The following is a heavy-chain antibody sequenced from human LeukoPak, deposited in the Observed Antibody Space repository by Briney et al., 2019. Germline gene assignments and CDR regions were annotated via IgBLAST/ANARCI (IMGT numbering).Heavy chain of an antibody. CDR2: ISSSGSTI. CDR3: ASGLGQQDDAFDI. D-gene: IGHD6-13*01. CDR1: GFTFSSYE. V-gene: IGHV3-48*03. Sequence: GGSLRLSCAASGFTFSSYEMNWVRQAPGKGLERVSYISSSGSTIYYADSVKGRFTISRDNAKNSLYLQMNSLKASDTAMYYCASGLGQQDDAFDIWGQGTMVTVSS. J-gene: IGHJ3*02.